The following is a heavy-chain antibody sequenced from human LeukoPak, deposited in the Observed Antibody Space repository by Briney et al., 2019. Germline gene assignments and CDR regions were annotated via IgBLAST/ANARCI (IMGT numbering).Heavy chain of an antibody. CDR3: ARDQDEAKSHH. D-gene: IGHD4/OR15-4a*01. CDR1: GSSFSGYY. J-gene: IGHJ1*01. CDR2: IHPSGST. Sequence: SETLSLTCEVYGSSFSGYYWSWYRQTPGKGPEWIGEIHPSGSTDYNPSLKSRVIISLDTSKNQFSLKVNSVTAADTAVYYCARDQDEAKSHHWGQGTLATVSS. V-gene: IGHV4-34*01.